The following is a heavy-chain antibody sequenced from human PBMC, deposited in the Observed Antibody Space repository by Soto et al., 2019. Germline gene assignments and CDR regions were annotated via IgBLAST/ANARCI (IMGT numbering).Heavy chain of an antibody. CDR2: IWYAGNSK. CDR3: ARDRSFSYFDY. Sequence: QVQLVESGGAVVQPGRSLRLSCAASGFTLSSYGMHWVRQAPGKGLEWVAVIWYAGNSKYYVDSVKDRFTISRDSSKNALYLQMNSLSAEDTAVYYCARDRSFSYFDYWGQGNLVTVSS. J-gene: IGHJ4*02. V-gene: IGHV3-33*01. CDR1: GFTLSSYG.